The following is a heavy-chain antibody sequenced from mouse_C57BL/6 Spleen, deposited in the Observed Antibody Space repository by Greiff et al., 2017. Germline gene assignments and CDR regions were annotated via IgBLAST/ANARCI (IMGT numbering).Heavy chain of an antibody. D-gene: IGHD1-1*01. CDR1: GFTFSDAW. V-gene: IGHV6-6*01. CDR3: TRLYYGSSYWYFDV. CDR2: IRNKANNHAT. J-gene: IGHJ1*03. Sequence: EVQRVESGGGLVQPGGSMKLSCAASGFTFSDAWMDWVRQSPEKGLEWVAEIRNKANNHATYYAESVKGRFTISRDDSKSGVSLQMNSVRAEDTGIYYCTRLYYGSSYWYFDVWGTGTTVTVSS.